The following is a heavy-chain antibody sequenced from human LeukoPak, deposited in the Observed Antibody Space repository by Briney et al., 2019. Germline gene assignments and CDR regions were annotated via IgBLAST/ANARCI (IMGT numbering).Heavy chain of an antibody. J-gene: IGHJ4*02. CDR2: IYPDDSEI. CDR3: ARLWWGRSWTQGYFDY. D-gene: IGHD6-13*01. Sequence: GESLKISCNTSGYTFGRYWIAWVRQMPGKGLEWMGFIYPDDSEIRYSPSFQGQVTISADKSINTAYLQWNSLKASDTAMYYCARLWWGRSWTQGYFDYWGQGTLATVSS. CDR1: GYTFGRYW. V-gene: IGHV5-51*01.